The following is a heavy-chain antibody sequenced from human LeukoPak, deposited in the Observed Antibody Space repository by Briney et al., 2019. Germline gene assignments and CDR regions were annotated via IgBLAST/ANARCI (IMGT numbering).Heavy chain of an antibody. J-gene: IGHJ3*02. Sequence: GESLKISCKGFGYSFTSYWIGWVRQMPGKGLDWMGIIYPGDSYSRYSPSFQAQVTVSADKSINTAYLQWSSLKASDTAMYYCASLRLYSDAFDIWGQGTMVTVSS. CDR3: ASLRLYSDAFDI. CDR2: IYPGDSYS. V-gene: IGHV5-51*01. D-gene: IGHD2-15*01. CDR1: GYSFTSYW.